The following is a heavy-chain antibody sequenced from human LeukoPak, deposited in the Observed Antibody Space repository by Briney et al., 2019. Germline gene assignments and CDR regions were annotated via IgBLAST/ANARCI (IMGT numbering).Heavy chain of an antibody. CDR2: IYYSGST. Sequence: SETLSLTCTVSGGSIRSYYWSWIRQPPGKGLEWIGYIYYSGSTNYNPSLKSRVTISVGTSKKQFSLKLSSVTAADTAVYYCARVREGRGYYYYMDVWGKGTTVTVSS. V-gene: IGHV4-59*01. D-gene: IGHD1-26*01. J-gene: IGHJ6*03. CDR3: ARVREGRGYYYYMDV. CDR1: GGSIRSYY.